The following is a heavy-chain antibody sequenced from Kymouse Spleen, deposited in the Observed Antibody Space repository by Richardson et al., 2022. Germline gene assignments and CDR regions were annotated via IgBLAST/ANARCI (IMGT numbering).Heavy chain of an antibody. V-gene: IGHV3-15*01. J-gene: IGHJ3*02. CDR1: GFTFSNAW. CDR3: TTGRYSRGAFDI. CDR2: IKSKTDGGTT. Sequence: EVQLVESGGGLVKPGGSLRLSCAASGFTFSNAWMSWVRQAPGKGLEWVGRIKSKTDGGTTDYAAPVKGRFTISRDDSKNTLYLQMNSLKTEDTAVYYCTTGRYSRGAFDIWGQGTMVTVSS. D-gene: IGHD3-9*01.